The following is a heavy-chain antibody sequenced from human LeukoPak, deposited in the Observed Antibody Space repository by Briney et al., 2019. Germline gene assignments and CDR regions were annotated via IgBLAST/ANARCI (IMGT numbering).Heavy chain of an antibody. J-gene: IGHJ5*02. CDR1: GFTFSSYA. Sequence: PGGSLRLSCAASGFTFSSYAMTWVRQAPGKGLEWVSGISVSGGSTYYADSVKGRFTISRDTSKNTLYLQMNSLRAEDTAVYYCAKEVVATGRWFDPWGQGTLVTVSS. CDR3: AKEVVATGRWFDP. V-gene: IGHV3-23*01. D-gene: IGHD2-15*01. CDR2: ISVSGGST.